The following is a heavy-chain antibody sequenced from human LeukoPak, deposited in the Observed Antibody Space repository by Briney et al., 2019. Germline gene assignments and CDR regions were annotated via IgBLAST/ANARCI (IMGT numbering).Heavy chain of an antibody. CDR3: SRVGPGGAGAFDY. V-gene: IGHV3-7*03. J-gene: IGHJ4*02. CDR2: VKQDGSEK. CDR1: GFTFRNDW. Sequence: QPGGSLRLSCAASGFTFRNDWMSWVRQAPGKGLEWVANVKQDGSEKDYVDSVKGRFTISRDNAKNLLYLQMNSLRTEGTAVYYCSRVGPGGAGAFDYWGQGTLVTVSS. D-gene: IGHD6-13*01.